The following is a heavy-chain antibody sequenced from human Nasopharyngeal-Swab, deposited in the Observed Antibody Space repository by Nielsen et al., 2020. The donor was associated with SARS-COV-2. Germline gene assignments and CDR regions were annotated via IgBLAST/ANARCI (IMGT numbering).Heavy chain of an antibody. J-gene: IGHJ5*02. CDR1: GGSISNYY. Sequence: SETLSLTCTVSGGSISNYYWSWIRQPPGKGLEWIGQIFYSGSTNYNPSIKTPVTISVDTSKNEFSLKLNSVTAADTAVYYWGRFRGSYSLNWFDPWGQGILVIVSS. V-gene: IGHV4-59*08. CDR2: IFYSGST. CDR3: GRFRGSYSLNWFDP. D-gene: IGHD3-10*01.